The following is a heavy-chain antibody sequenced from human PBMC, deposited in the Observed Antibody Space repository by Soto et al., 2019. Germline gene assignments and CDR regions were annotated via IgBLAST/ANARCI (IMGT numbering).Heavy chain of an antibody. CDR3: AREDIVVVVAAKLYYYYGMDV. CDR1: GGSISSYY. CDR2: IYTSGST. D-gene: IGHD2-15*01. J-gene: IGHJ6*02. Sequence: SETLSLTCTVSGGSISSYYWSWIRQPAGKGLEWIGRIYTSGSTNYNPSLKSRVTMSVDTSKNQFSLKLSSVIAADTAVYYCAREDIVVVVAAKLYYYYGMDVWGQGTTVTVSS. V-gene: IGHV4-4*07.